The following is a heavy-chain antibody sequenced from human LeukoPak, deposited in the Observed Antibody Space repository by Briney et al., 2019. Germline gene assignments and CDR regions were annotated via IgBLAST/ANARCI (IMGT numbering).Heavy chain of an antibody. CDR2: IYYSGST. V-gene: IGHV4-59*01. D-gene: IGHD2-15*01. CDR1: GGSISSYY. Sequence: SETLSLTCTVSGGSISSYYWSWIRQPPGKGLEWIGYIYYSGSTNYNPSLKSRVTISVDTSKNQSSLKLSSVTAADTAVYYCATYCSGGSCYSGGAFDIWGQGTMVTVSS. CDR3: ATYCSGGSCYSGGAFDI. J-gene: IGHJ3*02.